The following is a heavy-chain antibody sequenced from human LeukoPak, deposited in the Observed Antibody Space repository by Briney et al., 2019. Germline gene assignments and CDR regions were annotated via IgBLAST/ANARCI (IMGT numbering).Heavy chain of an antibody. J-gene: IGHJ4*02. V-gene: IGHV3-23*01. Sequence: GGSLRLSCAASGFTFSSYAMSWVRQAPGKGLEWVSAISGSGGSTYYADSVKGRFTISRDNSKNTLYLQMNSLRAEDTAVYYCAKTEAQNPGFYYDSSGYYYPFDYWGQGTLVTVSS. D-gene: IGHD3-22*01. CDR3: AKTEAQNPGFYYDSSGYYYPFDY. CDR1: GFTFSSYA. CDR2: ISGSGGST.